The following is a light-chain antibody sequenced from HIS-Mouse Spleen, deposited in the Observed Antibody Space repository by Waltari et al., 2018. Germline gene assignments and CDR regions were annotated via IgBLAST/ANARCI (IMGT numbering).Light chain of an antibody. CDR1: AFPKQY. Sequence: SYELTQPPSVSLSPGHTAMITCSGAAFPKQYAYRYQQKSGQSPVLVIYEDSKRPSAIPERFSGSSSGTMATLTISGAQVEDEADYYCYSTDSSGNHRVFGGGTKLTVL. CDR2: EDS. CDR3: YSTDSSGNHRV. V-gene: IGLV3-10*01. J-gene: IGLJ2*01.